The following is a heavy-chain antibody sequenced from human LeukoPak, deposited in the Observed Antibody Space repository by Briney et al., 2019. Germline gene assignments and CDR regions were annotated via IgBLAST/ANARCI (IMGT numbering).Heavy chain of an antibody. CDR2: INHSGST. CDR3: ARVSFLRYFDWLSLNYYFDY. CDR1: GGSISSSSHS. V-gene: IGHV4-39*07. Sequence: SETLSLTCTVSGGSISSSSHSWGWIRQPPGKGLEWIGEINHSGSTNYNPSLKSRVTISVDTSKNQFSLKLSSVTAADTAVYYCARVSFLRYFDWLSLNYYFDYWGQGTLVTVSS. D-gene: IGHD3-9*01. J-gene: IGHJ4*02.